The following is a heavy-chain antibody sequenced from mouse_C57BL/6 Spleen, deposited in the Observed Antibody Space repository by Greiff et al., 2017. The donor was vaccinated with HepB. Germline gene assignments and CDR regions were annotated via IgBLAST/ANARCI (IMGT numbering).Heavy chain of an antibody. J-gene: IGHJ3*01. V-gene: IGHV3-6*01. CDR3: ARDLYGSSYGKAWFAY. CDR1: GYSITSGYY. Sequence: EVHLVESGPGLVKPSQSLSLTCSVTGYSITSGYYWNWIRQFPGNKLEWMGYISYDGSNNYNPSLKNRIAITRDTSKNQFFLKLNSVTTEDTATYYCARDLYGSSYGKAWFAYWGQGTLVTVSA. D-gene: IGHD1-1*01. CDR2: ISYDGSN.